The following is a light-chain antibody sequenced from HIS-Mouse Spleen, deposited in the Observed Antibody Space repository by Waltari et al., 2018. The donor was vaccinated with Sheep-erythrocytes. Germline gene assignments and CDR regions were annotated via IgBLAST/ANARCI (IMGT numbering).Light chain of an antibody. CDR1: SSDVGGYNY. Sequence: QSALTQPRSVSGSPGQSVTISCTGTSSDVGGYNYVSWYQQHPGKAPKLMISDVSKRPSGVPDRFSGSKSGNTASLTISGLQAEDEADYYCCSYAGSYNHVSATGTKVTVL. CDR3: CSYAGSYNHV. CDR2: DVS. J-gene: IGLJ1*01. V-gene: IGLV2-11*01.